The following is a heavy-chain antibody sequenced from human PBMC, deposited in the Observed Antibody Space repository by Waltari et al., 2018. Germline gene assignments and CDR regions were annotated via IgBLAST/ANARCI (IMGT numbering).Heavy chain of an antibody. CDR1: GGTFSSYA. J-gene: IGHJ6*03. D-gene: IGHD3-3*01. V-gene: IGHV1-69*10. CDR2: IIPILGIA. Sequence: QVQLVQSGAEVKKPGSSVKVSCKASGGTFSSYAISWVRQAPGQGLEWMGGIIPILGIANYAQKFQGRVTITADKSTSTAYMELSSLRSEDTAVYYCARGRREWLLPGDYYYYMDVWGKGPRSPSP. CDR3: ARGRREWLLPGDYYYYMDV.